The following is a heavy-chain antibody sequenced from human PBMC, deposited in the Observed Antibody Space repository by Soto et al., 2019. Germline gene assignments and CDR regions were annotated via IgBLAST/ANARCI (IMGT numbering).Heavy chain of an antibody. CDR3: ARDGGSFYYYGMDV. CDR2: ISSRSTTM. Sequence: EVQLVESGGGLAQPGGSLRLSCVGSGFSFSSYSMYWVRQAPGKWLEWVSEISSRSTTMYYADSVKGRFTISRDNAKNSLYLQMNSLRDEDTAVYYCARDGGSFYYYGMDVWGQGTTVTVSS. V-gene: IGHV3-48*02. J-gene: IGHJ6*02. D-gene: IGHD3-10*01. CDR1: GFSFSSYS.